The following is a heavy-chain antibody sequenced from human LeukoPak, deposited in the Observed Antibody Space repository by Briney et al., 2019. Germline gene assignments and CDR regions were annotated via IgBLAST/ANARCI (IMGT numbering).Heavy chain of an antibody. CDR3: ARVVDSSSSPDY. Sequence: GGPLRPSVAAPGFPFGGYGLNWVRQAPGKGLDGVPVISYDGSNKYYADSVKGRFTISRDNSKNTLYLQMNSLRAEDTAVYYCARVVDSSSSPDYWGQGTLVTVSS. CDR1: GFPFGGYG. J-gene: IGHJ4*02. V-gene: IGHV3-30-3*01. D-gene: IGHD6-6*01. CDR2: ISYDGSNK.